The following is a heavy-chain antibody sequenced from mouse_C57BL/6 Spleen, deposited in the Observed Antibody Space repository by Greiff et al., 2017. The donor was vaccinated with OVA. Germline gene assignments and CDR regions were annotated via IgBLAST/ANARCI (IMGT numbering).Heavy chain of an antibody. J-gene: IGHJ3*01. CDR1: GFTFSNYW. V-gene: IGHV6-3*01. CDR2: IRLKSDNYAT. Sequence: EVQGVESGGGLVQPGGSMKLSCVASGFTFSNYWMNWVRQSPEQGLEWVAQIRLKSDNYATHYAESVKGRFTISRDDSKSSVYLQMNNLRAEDTGIYYCTGFITKDWGQGTLVTVSA. D-gene: IGHD1-1*01. CDR3: TGFITKD.